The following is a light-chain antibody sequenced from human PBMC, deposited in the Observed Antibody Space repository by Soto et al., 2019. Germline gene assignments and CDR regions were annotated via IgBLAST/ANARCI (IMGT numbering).Light chain of an antibody. CDR1: VSGVGGYDS. V-gene: IGLV2-14*03. CDR3: SSYTTSTTYV. Sequence: QSVRTQPASVSGSPGQSITISCTGTVSGVGGYDSVSWYRQHPGRAPKLIIYGVNNRPSGVSNRFSASKSADTATLPISRLQDADEATYSCSSYTTSTTYVFRPGTKAHVL. CDR2: GVN. J-gene: IGLJ1*01.